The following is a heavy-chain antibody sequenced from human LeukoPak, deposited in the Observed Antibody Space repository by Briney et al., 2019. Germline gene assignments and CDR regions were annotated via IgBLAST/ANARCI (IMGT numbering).Heavy chain of an antibody. J-gene: IGHJ4*02. Sequence: ASVKVSCKASGYTSTNYYMNWVRQAPGQGLEWMGIINPGGGSTSYAQKFQGRVTVTRDTSTSTVYMELSSLRSEDTAMYYCAREGEIGYDLSDYWGQGTLVTVSS. CDR1: GYTSTNYY. V-gene: IGHV1-46*01. CDR3: AREGEIGYDLSDY. D-gene: IGHD5-12*01. CDR2: INPGGGST.